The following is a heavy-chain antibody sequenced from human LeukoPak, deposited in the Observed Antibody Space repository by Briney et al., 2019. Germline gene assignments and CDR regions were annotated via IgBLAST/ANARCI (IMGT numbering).Heavy chain of an antibody. CDR2: INPSGGST. D-gene: IGHD5-12*01. J-gene: IGHJ3*02. CDR1: GYTFTIYY. Sequence: ASVKVSFTASGYTFTIYYMHWVRQAPGQGIEWMGIINPSGGSTSYAQKFQGRVTMTRDMSTSTVYMELSSLRSEDTAVYYCARVLVATIWAFDIWGQGTMVTVSS. V-gene: IGHV1-46*01. CDR3: ARVLVATIWAFDI.